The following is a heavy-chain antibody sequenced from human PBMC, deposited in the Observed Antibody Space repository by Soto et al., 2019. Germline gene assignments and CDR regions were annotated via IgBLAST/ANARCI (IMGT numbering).Heavy chain of an antibody. CDR1: GGSMSSSNL. J-gene: IGHJ6*02. D-gene: IGHD3-3*01. Sequence: AETLSLTCAVSGGSMSSSNLGIWVRQPPGKGLEWIGEIYHSGSTNYNPSVESRVTISVDKSKNQFSLKLSSVTAADTAVYYCARNGGRITIFGVVIQGYYYYYGMDVWGQGPTVTVSS. CDR2: IYHSGST. V-gene: IGHV4-4*02. CDR3: ARNGGRITIFGVVIQGYYYYYGMDV.